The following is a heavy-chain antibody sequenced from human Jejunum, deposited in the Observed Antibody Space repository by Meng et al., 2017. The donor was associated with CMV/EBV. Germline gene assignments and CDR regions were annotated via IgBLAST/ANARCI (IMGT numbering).Heavy chain of an antibody. CDR3: ARGARTSSIPPWPARWFPCDN. J-gene: IGHJ4*02. CDR1: RYY. D-gene: IGHD2-15*01. CDR2: IDPNDGST. Sequence: RYYINWVRQAPGQGLEWMGVIDPNDGSTYYAQKFQGRAMMTRDTSTSTVYMDLSSLISEDTAVYYCARGARTSSIPPWPARWFPCDNWGQGTLVTVSS. V-gene: IGHV1-46*01.